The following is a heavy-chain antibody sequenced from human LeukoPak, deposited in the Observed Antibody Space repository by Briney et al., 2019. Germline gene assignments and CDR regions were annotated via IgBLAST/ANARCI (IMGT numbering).Heavy chain of an antibody. CDR2: IRYNGNNQ. D-gene: IGHD3-10*01. Sequence: GGSLRLSCTASGFTFGDYAMTWVRQAPGKGLEWVAFIRYNGNNQYYADSVKGRSTISRDNSKNTLYLQMNSLKGDDTAVYYCAKDSAFYYIDVWGKGTTVIISS. V-gene: IGHV3-30*02. J-gene: IGHJ6*03. CDR1: GFTFGDYA. CDR3: AKDSAFYYIDV.